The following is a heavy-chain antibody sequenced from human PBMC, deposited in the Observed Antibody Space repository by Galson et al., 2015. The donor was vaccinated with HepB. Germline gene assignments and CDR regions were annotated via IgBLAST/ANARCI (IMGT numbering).Heavy chain of an antibody. J-gene: IGHJ3*02. V-gene: IGHV3-33*03. Sequence: SLRLSCAASGLRFSGSGMHWVRQAPGKELEWVAAIQYGDSNKEYADSVEGRFTISRDNSKNTLYLEMNSLRAEDTAVYYCTTEGSRIVSHAFDTWGQGTMVTVSS. CDR2: IQYGDSNK. CDR3: TTEGSRIVSHAFDT. CDR1: GLRFSGSG. D-gene: IGHD2-15*01.